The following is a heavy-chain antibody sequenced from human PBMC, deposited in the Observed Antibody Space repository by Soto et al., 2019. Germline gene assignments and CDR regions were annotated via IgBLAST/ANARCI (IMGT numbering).Heavy chain of an antibody. Sequence: PGESLKISCKGSGYSFTSYWIGWVRQMPGKGLEWMGIIYPGDSDTRYSPSFQGQVTISADKSISTAYLQWSSLKASDTAMYYCARRDCSSTSCYLKEDYYYYGMDVWGQGTRVTVSS. CDR1: GYSFTSYW. V-gene: IGHV5-51*01. D-gene: IGHD2-2*01. CDR3: ARRDCSSTSCYLKEDYYYYGMDV. CDR2: IYPGDSDT. J-gene: IGHJ6*02.